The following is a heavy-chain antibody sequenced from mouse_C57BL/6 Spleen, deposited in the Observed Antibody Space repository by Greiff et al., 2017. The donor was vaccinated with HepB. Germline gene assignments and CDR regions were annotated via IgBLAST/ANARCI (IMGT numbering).Heavy chain of an antibody. CDR1: GYTFTDYY. CDR2: INPYNGGT. CDR3: AREDGSSLYAMDY. Sequence: EVQLQQSGPVLVKPGASVKMSCKASGYTFTDYYMNWVKQSHGKSLEWIGVINPYNGGTSYNQKFKGKATLTVDKSSSTAYMELNSLTSEDSAVYYCAREDGSSLYAMDYWGQGTSVTVSS. V-gene: IGHV1-19*01. J-gene: IGHJ4*01. D-gene: IGHD1-1*01.